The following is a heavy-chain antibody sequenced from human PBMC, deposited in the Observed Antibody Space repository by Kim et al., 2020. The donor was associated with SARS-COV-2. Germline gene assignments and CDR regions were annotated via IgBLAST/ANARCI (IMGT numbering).Heavy chain of an antibody. V-gene: IGHV3-74*01. J-gene: IGHJ4*02. CDR3: VSDLYGDHAY. D-gene: IGHD4-17*01. CDR1: GCTFSTYW. Sequence: GGSLRLSCAASGCTFSTYWMHWVRQAPGKGLVWVARTNSDGTYTSYADSVKGRVTISRDNAKNTLSLQMSSLRAEDTALYYCVSDLYGDHAYFGQGTLVT. CDR2: TNSDGTYT.